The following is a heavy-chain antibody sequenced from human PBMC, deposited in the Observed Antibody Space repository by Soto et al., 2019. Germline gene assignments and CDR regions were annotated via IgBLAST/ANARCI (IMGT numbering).Heavy chain of an antibody. CDR2: VTANGGST. J-gene: IGHJ6*02. V-gene: IGHV3-23*01. CDR3: ASLGVGDWANYYYYYGMDV. CDR1: GFTFSVYA. Sequence: EVQLLESGGGFVQPGGSLRLSCAATGFTFSVYAMTWVRQAPGKGLEWVSAVTANGGSTYSADSVKGRFTISRDNSKNTLFLQMNSLRAEDTAVYYCASLGVGDWANYYYYYGMDVWGQGTTDTVSS. D-gene: IGHD2-21*02.